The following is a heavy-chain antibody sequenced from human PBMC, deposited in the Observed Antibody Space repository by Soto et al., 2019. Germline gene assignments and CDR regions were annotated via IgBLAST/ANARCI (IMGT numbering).Heavy chain of an antibody. Sequence: QVYLQQSGPGLVHPSGTLSLTCSFSDASICTTLWWSWVRRPPGRGLEWIGEIHPGRGVNYNPSLKSRVTLSVDQANNQFSLRVASLTAADTAIYYCARYSAASGTYYFDSWSQGTLVTVSS. CDR1: DASICTTLW. J-gene: IGHJ4*02. CDR3: ARYSAASGTYYFDS. V-gene: IGHV4-4*02. CDR2: IHPGRGV. D-gene: IGHD1-7*01.